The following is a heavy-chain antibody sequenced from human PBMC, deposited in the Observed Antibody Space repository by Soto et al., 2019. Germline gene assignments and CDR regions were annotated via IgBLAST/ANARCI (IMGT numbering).Heavy chain of an antibody. V-gene: IGHV2-5*01. Sequence: QITLRESGPTLVKPTQTLTLTCTFSGFSLTTSGVGVGWIRQPPGKALAWLALIYWNDDERYSPSLESRVRISKDNSANQVVLKMTDREPADTATYFCAHSRDPNYDLWSGYSCGFDVWGQGTMVTVSS. CDR2: IYWNDDE. J-gene: IGHJ3*01. CDR3: AHSRDPNYDLWSGYSCGFDV. CDR1: GFSLTTSGVG. D-gene: IGHD3-3*01.